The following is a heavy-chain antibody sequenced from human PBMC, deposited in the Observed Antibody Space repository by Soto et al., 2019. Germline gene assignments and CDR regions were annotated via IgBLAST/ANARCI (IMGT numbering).Heavy chain of an antibody. CDR3: ARVHLVAGSAFYCAMDV. V-gene: IGHV3-21*01. Sequence: KPGGSLRLSCVASGFDLTSSRMNWVRQAPGQGLAWVASISGSGKGTFYRHSVKCRVAISRDSAGTSLFLRMDSVKVEDTAVYHWARVHLVAGSAFYCAMDVWGPGTAVTVSS. J-gene: IGHJ6*02. D-gene: IGHD6-6*01. CDR1: GFDLTSSR. CDR2: ISGSGKGT.